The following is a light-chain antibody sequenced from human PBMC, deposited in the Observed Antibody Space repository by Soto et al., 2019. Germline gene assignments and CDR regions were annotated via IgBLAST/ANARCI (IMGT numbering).Light chain of an antibody. Sequence: QSVLTQPASVSGSPGQSITISCTGTSSDVGSYNLVSWYQQHPGKAPKLIISEVNKRPSGVSNRFSGSKSGNTASLTISGLQAEDEADYYCCSFAGSSTWVFGGGTKLTVL. CDR2: EVN. CDR1: SSDVGSYNL. J-gene: IGLJ3*02. CDR3: CSFAGSSTWV. V-gene: IGLV2-23*02.